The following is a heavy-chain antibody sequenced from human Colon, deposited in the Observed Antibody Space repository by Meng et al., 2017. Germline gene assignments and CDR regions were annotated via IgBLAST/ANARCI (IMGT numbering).Heavy chain of an antibody. CDR2: ISSISRWI. J-gene: IGHJ5*02. D-gene: IGHD2-8*01. Sequence: EVQLVESGGGPVKPGGSLRLSCAAFGFNFNSFSMNWVRQAPGKGLEWVSYISSISRWIYYADSVKGRFTVSRDNGKNSLYLQMNSLRAEDTAVYYCTRELVVPAGFDPWGQGTLVTVSS. CDR3: TRELVVPAGFDP. V-gene: IGHV3-21*02. CDR1: GFNFNSFS.